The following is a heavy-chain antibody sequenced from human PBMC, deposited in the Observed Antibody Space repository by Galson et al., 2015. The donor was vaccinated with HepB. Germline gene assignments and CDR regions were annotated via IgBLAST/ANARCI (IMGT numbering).Heavy chain of an antibody. CDR3: ARDIAARYLDF. V-gene: IGHV3-33*01. CDR2: IWYDGSTK. J-gene: IGHJ4*02. D-gene: IGHD6-6*01. Sequence: SLRLSCAASGFTFRSHGMHWVRQAPGKGLEWVAVIWYDGSTKYYADSVKGRFTISRDNSKNTLDLQMSSLRAEDTAVYYCARDIAARYLDFWGQGTLVTVSS. CDR1: GFTFRSHG.